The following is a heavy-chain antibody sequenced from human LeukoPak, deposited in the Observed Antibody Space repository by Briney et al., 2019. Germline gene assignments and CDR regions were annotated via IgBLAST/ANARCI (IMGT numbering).Heavy chain of an antibody. V-gene: IGHV1-69*04. CDR3: ARREDTAMVHFDY. D-gene: IGHD5-18*01. CDR2: IIPILGIA. Sequence: SVKVSCKASGGTFSSYAISWVRQAPGQGLEWMGRIIPILGIANYAQKFQGRVTITADKSTSTAYMELSSLRSEDTAVYYCARREDTAMVHFDYWGQGTLVTVSS. J-gene: IGHJ4*02. CDR1: GGTFSSYA.